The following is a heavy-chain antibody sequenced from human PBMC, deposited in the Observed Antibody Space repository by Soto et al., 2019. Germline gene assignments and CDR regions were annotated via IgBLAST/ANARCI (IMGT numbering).Heavy chain of an antibody. V-gene: IGHV1-69*13. CDR2: IIPIFGTA. CDR1: GGTFSSYA. CDR3: ARARVAKLEAAAGPRGRWFDP. J-gene: IGHJ5*02. Sequence: SVNVSCKSSGGTFSSYAMSWGRQAPGQGLECMGGIIPIFGTANYAQKFQGRVTITADESTSTAYMELSSLRSEDTAVYYCARARVAKLEAAAGPRGRWFDPWGQGTLVTVSS. D-gene: IGHD6-13*01.